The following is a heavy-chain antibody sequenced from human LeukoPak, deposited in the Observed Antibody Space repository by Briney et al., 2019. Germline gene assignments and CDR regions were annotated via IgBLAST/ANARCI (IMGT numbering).Heavy chain of an antibody. D-gene: IGHD4-17*01. CDR2: INHSGST. Sequence: PSETLSLTCAVYGGSFSGYYWSWIRQPPGKGLEWIGEINHSGSTNYNPSLESRVTISVDTSKNQFSLKLSSVTAADTAVYYCASGTPDGERWGQGTLVTVSS. V-gene: IGHV4-34*01. CDR3: ASGTPDGER. J-gene: IGHJ4*02. CDR1: GGSFSGYY.